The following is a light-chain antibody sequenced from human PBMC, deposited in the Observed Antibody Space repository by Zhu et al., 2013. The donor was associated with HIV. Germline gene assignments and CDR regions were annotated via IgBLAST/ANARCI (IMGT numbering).Light chain of an antibody. Sequence: EIVMTQSPATLSVSPGERATLSCRASQSVSSNVAWYQQKPGQAPRLLIYGASTRATGIPARFSGSGSGTDFTLTITRLEPEDYAVYYCQQYDTSLWTFGQGTKVEIK. J-gene: IGKJ1*01. CDR2: GAS. V-gene: IGKV3-15*01. CDR3: QQYDTSLWT. CDR1: QSVSSN.